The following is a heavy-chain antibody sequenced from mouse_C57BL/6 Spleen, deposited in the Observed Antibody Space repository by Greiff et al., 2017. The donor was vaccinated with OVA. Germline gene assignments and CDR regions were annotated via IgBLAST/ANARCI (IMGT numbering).Heavy chain of an antibody. CDR1: GYTFTSYW. J-gene: IGHJ1*03. V-gene: IGHV1-52*01. D-gene: IGHD1-1*01. Sequence: VQLQQPGAELVRPGSSVKLSCKASGYTFTSYWMHWVKQRPIQGLEWIGNIDPSDSETHYNQKFKDKATLTVDKSSSTAYMQLSSLTSEDSAVYYCARSITSVRYFDVWGTGTTVTVSS. CDR3: ARSITSVRYFDV. CDR2: IDPSDSET.